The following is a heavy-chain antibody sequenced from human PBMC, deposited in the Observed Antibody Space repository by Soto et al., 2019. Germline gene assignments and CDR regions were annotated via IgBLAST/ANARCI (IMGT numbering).Heavy chain of an antibody. CDR2: IIPLFGTT. D-gene: IGHD7-27*01. CDR3: AAELGFGKFSVV. Sequence: QVQVVQSGVEVRRPGSSVKVSCKASGDTFKNCVISWVRQAPGQGLEWMGGIIPLFGTTDFAQRCQGRLTITTDESTTTAYMELSRLRSEDTATYYCAAELGFGKFSVVWGQGTTVIVSS. V-gene: IGHV1-69*01. CDR1: GDTFKNCV. J-gene: IGHJ6*02.